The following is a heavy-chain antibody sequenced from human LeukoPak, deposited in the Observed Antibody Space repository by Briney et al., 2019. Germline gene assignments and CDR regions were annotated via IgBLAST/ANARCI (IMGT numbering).Heavy chain of an antibody. D-gene: IGHD6-13*01. CDR1: GSTFSSYA. J-gene: IGHJ3*02. CDR3: ARTAAAGTEHDAFDI. V-gene: IGHV3-23*01. CDR2: ISGSGGST. Sequence: GGSLRLSCAASGSTFSSYAMSWVRQAPGKGLEWVSAISGSGGSTYYADSVKGRFTISRDNSKNTLYLQMNSLRAEDTAVYYCARTAAAGTEHDAFDIWGQGTMVTVSS.